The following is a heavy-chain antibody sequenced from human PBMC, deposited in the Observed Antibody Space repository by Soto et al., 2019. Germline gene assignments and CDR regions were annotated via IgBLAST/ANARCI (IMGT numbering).Heavy chain of an antibody. CDR3: ARVDTMMDDAFDI. Sequence: SETLSLTCAVYGGSFSGYYWSWIRQPPGKGLEWIGEINPSGSTNYNPSLKSRVTISVDTSKNQFSLKLSSVTAADTAVYYCARVDTMMDDAFDIWGQGTMVTVSS. CDR1: GGSFSGYY. CDR2: INPSGST. D-gene: IGHD3-22*01. V-gene: IGHV4-34*01. J-gene: IGHJ3*02.